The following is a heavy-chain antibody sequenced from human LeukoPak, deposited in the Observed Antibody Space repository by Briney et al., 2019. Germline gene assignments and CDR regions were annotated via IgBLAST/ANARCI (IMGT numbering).Heavy chain of an antibody. CDR1: GGSFSGYY. CDR3: ARGERIQRRPITTRRPEDPYYYHGMDV. CDR2: INHSGST. J-gene: IGHJ6*02. Sequence: SETLSLTCAVYGGSFSGYYWSWIRQPPGKGLEWIGEINHSGSTNYNPSLKSRVTISVDTSKNQFSLKLSSVTAADTAVYYCARGERIQRRPITTRRPEDPYYYHGMDVWGQGTTVTVSS. D-gene: IGHD3-3*01. V-gene: IGHV4-34*01.